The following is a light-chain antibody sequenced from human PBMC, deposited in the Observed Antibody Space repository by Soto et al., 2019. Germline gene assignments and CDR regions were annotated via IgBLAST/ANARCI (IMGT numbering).Light chain of an antibody. Sequence: QSVLTQPPSVSGAPGQRVTISCTGSSSNIGAGYDVHWYQQLPGTAPKLLIYGNSNRPSGVPDRFSGSKSGTSASLAITGVQAADDADYYCQSYDSSLSAVVFGGGTKLTVL. CDR3: QSYDSSLSAVV. CDR2: GNS. V-gene: IGLV1-40*01. CDR1: SSNIGAGYD. J-gene: IGLJ2*01.